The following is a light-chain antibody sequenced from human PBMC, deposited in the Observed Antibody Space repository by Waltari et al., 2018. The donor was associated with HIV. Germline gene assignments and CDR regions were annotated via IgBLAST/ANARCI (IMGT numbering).Light chain of an antibody. J-gene: IGKJ1*01. CDR3: QQYNSWLRT. Sequence: EIEMTQSPANLSVSPGERATLSCRASQSISSNLAWYQQKPGQAPRLLIYGASTRATGIPARFSGSGYGTEFTLTISSLQSEDFAVYDCQQYNSWLRTFGQGTKVEIK. CDR2: GAS. CDR1: QSISSN. V-gene: IGKV3-15*01.